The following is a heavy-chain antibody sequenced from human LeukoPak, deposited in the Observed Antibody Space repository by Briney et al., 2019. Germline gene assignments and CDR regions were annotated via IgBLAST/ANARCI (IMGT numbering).Heavy chain of an antibody. CDR2: IYTSGST. Sequence: PSETLSLTCTVSGGSISSGSYYWSWIRQPAGKGLEWIGRIYTSGSTNYNPSLKSRVTISVDTSKNQFSLKLSSVTAADTAVYYCARGGGKYSGSYRSYYYYMDVWGKGTTVTVSS. J-gene: IGHJ6*03. CDR1: GGSISSGSYY. CDR3: ARGGGKYSGSYRSYYYYMDV. V-gene: IGHV4-61*02. D-gene: IGHD1-26*01.